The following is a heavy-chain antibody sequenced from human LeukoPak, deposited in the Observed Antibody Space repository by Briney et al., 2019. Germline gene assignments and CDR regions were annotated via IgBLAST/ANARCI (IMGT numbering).Heavy chain of an antibody. J-gene: IGHJ4*02. D-gene: IGHD3-10*01. CDR2: ISGSGDST. CDR1: GFSFSSYA. Sequence: GGSLRLSCAASGFSFSSYAVSWVRQAPGKGLEWVSAISGSGDSTYYADPVKGRFTISRDNSKNTLYLQMNSLRAEDTAVYYCANMVRGVIMNYWGQGTLVTVSS. V-gene: IGHV3-23*01. CDR3: ANMVRGVIMNY.